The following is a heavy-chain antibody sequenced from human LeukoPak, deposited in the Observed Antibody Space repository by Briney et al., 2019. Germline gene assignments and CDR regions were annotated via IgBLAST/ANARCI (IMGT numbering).Heavy chain of an antibody. J-gene: IGHJ4*02. V-gene: IGHV4-59*01. D-gene: IGHD6-13*01. CDR1: GGXISSNY. CDR2: IYYSGST. CDR3: ARDLAAAGSFDY. Sequence: PSETLSLTCTVSGGXISSNYWSWIRQPPGKGLEWIGYIYYSGSTNYNPSLKSRVTISVDTAKNQVSLNLTSVTAADTAVYYCARDLAAAGSFDYWGLGTLVTVSS.